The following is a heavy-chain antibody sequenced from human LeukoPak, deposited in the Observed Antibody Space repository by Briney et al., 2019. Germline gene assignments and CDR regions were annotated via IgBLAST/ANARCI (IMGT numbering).Heavy chain of an antibody. CDR3: ARGSGYYDTGSFSFVDN. CDR1: GDSVSSDSAA. CDR2: TYYRSQWFI. J-gene: IGHJ4*02. D-gene: IGHD3-22*01. V-gene: IGHV6-1*01. Sequence: SQTLSLTCAISGDSVSSDSAAWNWIRQSPTRGLEWLGRTYYRSQWFIDYPVSVKTRITIKSDTSRNQFSLELNSVTPEDTGVYYCARGSGYYDTGSFSFVDNWGQGTLVTVSS.